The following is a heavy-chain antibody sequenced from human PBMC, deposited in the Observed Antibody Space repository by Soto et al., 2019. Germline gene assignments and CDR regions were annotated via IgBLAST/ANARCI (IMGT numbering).Heavy chain of an antibody. CDR3: ARVKGGSSYTYYYYGMDV. CDR2: IIPIFGTA. V-gene: IGHV1-69*13. J-gene: IGHJ6*02. Sequence: SSVKVSCKASGGTFSSYAISWVRQAPGQGLEWMGGIIPIFGTANYAQKFQGRVTITAGESTSTAYMELSSLRSEDTAVYYCARVKGGSSYTYYYYGMDVWGQGTTVTVSS. D-gene: IGHD3-16*02. CDR1: GGTFSSYA.